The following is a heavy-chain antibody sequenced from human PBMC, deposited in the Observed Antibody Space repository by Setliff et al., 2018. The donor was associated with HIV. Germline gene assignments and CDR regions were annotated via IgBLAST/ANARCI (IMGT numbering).Heavy chain of an antibody. D-gene: IGHD5-18*01. CDR3: ARVRGYSYGYWFDP. J-gene: IGHJ5*02. CDR2: IYHSGST. V-gene: IGHV4-38-2*01. Sequence: PSETLSLTCAVSGYSISSGYYWGWIRQPPGKGLEWIGSIYHSGSTYYNPSLKSQVTISVDMSKNEFSLKLSSVTATDTAVYYCARVRGYSYGYWFDPWGQGTLVTVPQ. CDR1: GYSISSGYY.